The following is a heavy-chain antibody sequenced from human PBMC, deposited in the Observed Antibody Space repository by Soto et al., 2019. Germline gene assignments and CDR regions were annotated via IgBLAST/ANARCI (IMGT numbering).Heavy chain of an antibody. D-gene: IGHD6-13*01. CDR3: GRPRGIGLTPPGT. CDR2: IYYSGKT. CDR1: GASINNTSYY. Sequence: SETLSLTCTVSGASINNTSYYWGWIRQSPGKGLEWIGNIYYSGKTYYSPSLKSRVSISVDASRNQFSLRLSSVTAADTAAYYWGRPRGIGLTPPGTWRQGVLVTVSS. J-gene: IGHJ1*01. V-gene: IGHV4-39*01.